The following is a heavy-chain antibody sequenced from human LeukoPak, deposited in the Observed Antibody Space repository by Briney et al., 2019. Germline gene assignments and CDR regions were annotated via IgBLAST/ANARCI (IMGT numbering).Heavy chain of an antibody. D-gene: IGHD3/OR15-3a*01. J-gene: IGHJ4*02. V-gene: IGHV4-39*01. CDR3: ARKDCSNPTYYFDY. CDR1: GGSISSRSYF. Sequence: SETLSLTCAVSGGSISSRSYFWGWIRQPPGRGLEWIGSIYYSGSTFYNPSLKSRVTISVDTSKNQFSLKLSSVTAADTAVYYCARKDCSNPTYYFDYWGQGSLVTVSS. CDR2: IYYSGST.